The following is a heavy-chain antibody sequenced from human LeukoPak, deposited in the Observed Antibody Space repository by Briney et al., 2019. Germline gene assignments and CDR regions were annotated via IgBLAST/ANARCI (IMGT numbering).Heavy chain of an antibody. V-gene: IGHV3-30*02. Sequence: PGGSLRLSCAASGFTFSSYGMHWVRQAPGKGLEWVAFIRYDGSNKYYADSVKGRFTISRDNSKNTLYLQMNSLRAEDTAVYYCAKDLPAAIQNYFDYWGQGTLVTVSS. J-gene: IGHJ4*02. CDR1: GFTFSSYG. CDR2: IRYDGSNK. D-gene: IGHD2-2*02. CDR3: AKDLPAAIQNYFDY.